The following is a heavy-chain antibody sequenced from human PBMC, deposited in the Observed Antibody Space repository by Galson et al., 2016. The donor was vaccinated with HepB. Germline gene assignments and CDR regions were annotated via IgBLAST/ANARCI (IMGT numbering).Heavy chain of an antibody. CDR1: GDTFTSYD. CDR3: ARYRAMRAAGLFYYYGMDV. J-gene: IGHJ6*04. CDR2: MNPDSGDT. V-gene: IGHV1-8*01. Sequence: SVKVSCKVSGDTFTSYDIHWVRQATGQGLEWMGWMNPDSGDTGFAQNFQGRVTVTRNISITTAYRELSSLRSEDTAVYYCARYRAMRAAGLFYYYGMDVWGEGTRVTVSS. D-gene: IGHD6-13*01.